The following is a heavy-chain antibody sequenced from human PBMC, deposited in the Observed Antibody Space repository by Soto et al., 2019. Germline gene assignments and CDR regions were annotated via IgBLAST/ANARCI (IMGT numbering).Heavy chain of an antibody. J-gene: IGHJ5*02. CDR1: GSTISPDY. V-gene: IGHV4-59*01. D-gene: IGHD3-22*01. CDR2: IYYGGSI. CDR3: ARPYYDTTGYGLDP. Sequence: PSKSQTLTCTVSGSTISPDYSGWICQSPGKGLHRLAYIYYGGSINYNPSLKSRVIISVDTSKNQFFLRLSSVTTADTAVYYCARPYYDTTGYGLDPWGQGTLVTVSS.